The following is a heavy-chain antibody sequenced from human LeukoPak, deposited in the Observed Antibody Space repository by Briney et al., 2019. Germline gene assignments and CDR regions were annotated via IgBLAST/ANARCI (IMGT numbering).Heavy chain of an antibody. V-gene: IGHV4-39*07. CDR1: GGSISSSSYY. Sequence: DPSETLSLTCTVSGGSISSSSYYWGWIRQPPGKGLEWIGSIYYSGSTYYNPSLKSRVTISVDTSKNQFSLKLSSVTAADTAVYYCARLGGSGSYPYYYYYYMDVWGKGTTVTVSS. CDR3: ARLGGSGSYPYYYYYYMDV. J-gene: IGHJ6*03. CDR2: IYYSGST. D-gene: IGHD3-10*01.